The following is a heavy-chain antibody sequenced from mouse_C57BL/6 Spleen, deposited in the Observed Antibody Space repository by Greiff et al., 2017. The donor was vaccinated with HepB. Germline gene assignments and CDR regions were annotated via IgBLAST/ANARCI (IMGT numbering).Heavy chain of an antibody. CDR2: IYPRSGNT. CDR3: ARAGNYYGRTYAMDY. V-gene: IGHV1-81*01. CDR1: GYTFTSYG. Sequence: VQLQQSGAELARPGASVKLSCKASGYTFTSYGISWVKQRTGQGLEWIGEIYPRSGNTYYNEKFKGKATLTADKSSSTAYMELRSLTSEDSAVYFCARAGNYYGRTYAMDYWGQGTSVTVSS. D-gene: IGHD1-1*01. J-gene: IGHJ4*01.